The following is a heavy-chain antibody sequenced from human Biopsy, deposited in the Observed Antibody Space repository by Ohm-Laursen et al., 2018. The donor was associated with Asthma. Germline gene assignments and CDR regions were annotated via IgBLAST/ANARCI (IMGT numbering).Heavy chain of an antibody. CDR2: VSSDGHNK. V-gene: IGHV3-30-3*01. CDR1: GFTFHNYV. Sequence: SLRLSCAASGFTFHNYVMHWVRQGPGKGLEWVALVSSDGHNKYYEDSVKGRFTISRDNSRNRLYLQINRLTVEDSAVYFCAIQSGQDYGDSSGFDIWGQGTKVAVSS. J-gene: IGHJ3*02. D-gene: IGHD3-22*01. CDR3: AIQSGQDYGDSSGFDI.